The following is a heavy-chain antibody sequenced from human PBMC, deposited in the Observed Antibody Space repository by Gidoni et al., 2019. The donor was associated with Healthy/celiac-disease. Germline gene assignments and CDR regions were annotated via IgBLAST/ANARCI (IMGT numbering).Heavy chain of an antibody. D-gene: IGHD3-10*01. CDR3: ARGGGTGALYYYYYYMDV. J-gene: IGHJ6*03. CDR1: GFTFRSYW. V-gene: IGHV3-7*01. CDR2: IKQDGSEK. Sequence: EVQLVESGGGLVQPGGSLSLSCAASGFTFRSYWMSWVRQAPGKGLEWVANIKQDGSEKYYVDSVKGRFTISRDNAKNSLYLQMNSLRAEDTAVYYCARGGGTGALYYYYYYMDVWGKGTTVTVSS.